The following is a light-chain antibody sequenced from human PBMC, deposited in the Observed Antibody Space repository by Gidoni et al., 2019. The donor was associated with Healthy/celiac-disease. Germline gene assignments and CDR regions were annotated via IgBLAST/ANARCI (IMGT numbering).Light chain of an antibody. V-gene: IGKV2-28*01. J-gene: IGKJ4*01. Sequence: DIVMTQSPLSLPVTPGEPASISCRSSQSLLHSNGYNYLDWYLQKPGQSPQLLIYLGSNRASGVPDRFSGSGSGTDFTLKISRVEAEDVGVYYRMQALQTPALTFGGGTKVEIK. CDR2: LGS. CDR1: QSLLHSNGYNY. CDR3: MQALQTPALT.